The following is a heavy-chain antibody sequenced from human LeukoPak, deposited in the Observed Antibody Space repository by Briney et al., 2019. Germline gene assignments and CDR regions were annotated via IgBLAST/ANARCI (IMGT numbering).Heavy chain of an antibody. V-gene: IGHV4-59*08. J-gene: IGHJ4*02. CDR2: ISYSGST. D-gene: IGHD2-15*01. CDR3: ARLKIGGVAATYYFDY. CDR1: GGSINSYY. Sequence: PSETLSLTCTVSGGSINSYYWSWIRQPPGKGLEWIGYISYSGSTNYNPSLKSRVTISVDTSKNQFSLKLSSVTAADTAVCYCARLKIGGVAATYYFDYWGQGTLVTVSS.